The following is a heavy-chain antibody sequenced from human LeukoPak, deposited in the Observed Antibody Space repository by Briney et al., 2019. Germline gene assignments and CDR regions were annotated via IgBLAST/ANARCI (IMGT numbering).Heavy chain of an antibody. CDR3: AKDLGSSWEFDY. Sequence: GGSLRLXCAASGFTFSSYGMHWVRRAPGKGLESVASIRYDGSNKYYADSVKGRFTISRDNSKHTLYLQMNSLRAEDTTVYYCAKDLGSSWEFDYWGQGTLVTVSS. J-gene: IGHJ4*02. D-gene: IGHD6-6*01. CDR2: IRYDGSNK. CDR1: GFTFSSYG. V-gene: IGHV3-30*02.